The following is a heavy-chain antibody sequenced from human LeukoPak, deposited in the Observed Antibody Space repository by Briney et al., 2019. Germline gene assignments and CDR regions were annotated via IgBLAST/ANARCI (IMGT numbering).Heavy chain of an antibody. J-gene: IGHJ3*02. CDR2: ISDSGDGT. D-gene: IGHD1-26*01. V-gene: IGHV3-23*01. CDR3: AKDFSGSYWGPDAFDI. Sequence: GGSLRLSCAGSGFTFRSYAMSWVRQSPVKGLEWVSAISDSGDGTYYADSVKARFTISRDNSKNTLYLQMNSLRAEDTAVYYCAKDFSGSYWGPDAFDIWGQGTMVTVSP. CDR1: GFTFRSYA.